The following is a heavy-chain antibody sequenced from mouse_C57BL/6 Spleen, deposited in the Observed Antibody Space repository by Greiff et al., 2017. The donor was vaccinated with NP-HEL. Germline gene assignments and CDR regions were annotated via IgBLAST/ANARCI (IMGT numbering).Heavy chain of an antibody. CDR2: ISSGGSYT. CDR3: ARHNGDYFDY. J-gene: IGHJ2*01. D-gene: IGHD1-1*01. CDR1: GFTFSSYG. V-gene: IGHV5-6*01. Sequence: EVKLVESGGDLVKPGGSLKLSCAASGFTFSSYGMSWVRQTPDKRLEWVATISSGGSYTYYPDSVKGRFTISRDNAKNTLYLQMSSLKSEDTAMYYCARHNGDYFDYWGQSTTLTVSS.